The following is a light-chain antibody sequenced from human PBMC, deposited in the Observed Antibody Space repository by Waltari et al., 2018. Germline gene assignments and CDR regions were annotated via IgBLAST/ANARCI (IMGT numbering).Light chain of an antibody. Sequence: QSALTQPRSVSGSPGQSVTISCTGTSSDVGGYNYVSWYQQHPGKAPKLMIYDVSKRPSGVPYRFSGSKAGNPASLTISWLQAEDEADYYCCSYAGSYTHYVFGTGTKVTVL. CDR2: DVS. CDR3: CSYAGSYTHYV. J-gene: IGLJ1*01. CDR1: SSDVGGYNY. V-gene: IGLV2-11*01.